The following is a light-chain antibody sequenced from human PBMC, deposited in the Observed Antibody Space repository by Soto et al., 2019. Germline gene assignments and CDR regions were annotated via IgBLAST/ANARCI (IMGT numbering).Light chain of an antibody. Sequence: IVLTQSPATLSLSPGERATLSCRASQSISNYLAWYQQKPGQAPRLLIYGASNRATGIPERFTGSGSGTDFTLTISRLETQDSAMYYCQQYVISVTFGQGTRLEIK. J-gene: IGKJ5*01. CDR3: QQYVISVT. CDR2: GAS. CDR1: QSISNY. V-gene: IGKV3-20*01.